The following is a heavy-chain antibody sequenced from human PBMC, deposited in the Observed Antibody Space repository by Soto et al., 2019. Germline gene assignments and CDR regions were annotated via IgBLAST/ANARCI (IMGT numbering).Heavy chain of an antibody. Sequence: GESLKISCKGSEYSFANHWIGWVRQMPGKDLEWMGIIYPGDSDTRYSPSFQGQVTISADKSLRTAYLQWTSLKASVTALYYCARTRSFTLGFYYDGMDVWGQGTTVTVSS. J-gene: IGHJ6*02. CDR2: IYPGDSDT. CDR1: EYSFANHW. CDR3: ARTRSFTLGFYYDGMDV. V-gene: IGHV5-51*01. D-gene: IGHD6-6*01.